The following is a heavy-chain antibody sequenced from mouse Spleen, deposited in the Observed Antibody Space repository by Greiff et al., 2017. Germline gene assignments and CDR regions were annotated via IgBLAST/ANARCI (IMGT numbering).Heavy chain of an antibody. CDR2: IDPENGDT. Sequence: EVKLVESGAELVRSGASVKLSCTASGFNIKDYYMHWVKQRPEQGLEWIGWIDPENGDTEYAPKFQGKATMTADTSSNTAYLQLSSLTSEDTAVYYCNANWEDWYFDVWGAGTTVTVSS. D-gene: IGHD4-1*01. J-gene: IGHJ1*01. V-gene: IGHV14-4*02. CDR3: NANWEDWYFDV. CDR1: GFNIKDYY.